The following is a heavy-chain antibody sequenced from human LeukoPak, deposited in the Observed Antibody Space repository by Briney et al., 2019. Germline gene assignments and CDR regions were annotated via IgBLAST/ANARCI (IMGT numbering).Heavy chain of an antibody. CDR1: GGSISSGSYY. D-gene: IGHD3-3*01. CDR2: IYTSGST. J-gene: IGHJ6*02. V-gene: IGHV4-61*02. Sequence: SETLSLTCTVSGGSISSGSYYWSWIRQPAGKGLEWIGRIYTSGSTNYNPSLKSRVTISVDTSKNQFSLKLSSVTAADTAVYYCARVPYDFQGHYSMDVWGQGTTVTVSS. CDR3: ARVPYDFQGHYSMDV.